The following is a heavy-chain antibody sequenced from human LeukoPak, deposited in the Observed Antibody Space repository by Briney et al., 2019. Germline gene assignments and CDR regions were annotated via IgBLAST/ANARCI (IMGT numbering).Heavy chain of an antibody. CDR2: IKTKTDGGTT. D-gene: IGHD4-23*01. CDR1: GFTFSDAW. CDR3: ATIFGGNSHRLDY. J-gene: IGHJ4*02. Sequence: GGSLRLSCAVSGFTFSDAWMSWVRQAPGEGLEWIGRIKTKTDGGTTDYAAPVKGRFTISRDGSKNTLFLHMNSLKAEDTAVYYCATIFGGNSHRLDYWGQGTLVTVSS. V-gene: IGHV3-15*01.